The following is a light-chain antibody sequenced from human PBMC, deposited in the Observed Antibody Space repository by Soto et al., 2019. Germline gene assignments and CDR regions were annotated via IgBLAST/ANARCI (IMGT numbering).Light chain of an antibody. CDR1: QSVNSN. CDR2: GAS. V-gene: IGKV3-15*01. Sequence: EIVLTQSPATLSVSPGERATLSCRASQSVNSNLAWYQQKPDQAPRLLISGASTRASGIPARFSGSGSGTEFTLTISSLQSEDVAVYYCQQYNNWPPWTFGQGNKVEIK. J-gene: IGKJ1*01. CDR3: QQYNNWPPWT.